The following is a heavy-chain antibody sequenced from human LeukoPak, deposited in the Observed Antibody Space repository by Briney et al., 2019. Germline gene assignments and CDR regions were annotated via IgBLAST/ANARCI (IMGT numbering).Heavy chain of an antibody. Sequence: SETLSLTCAVSGGSIVNSNWWSWVRQPPGKGLEWIGEIYHTGSTNYNPSLKSRVTISVDTSKNQFSLKLTSVTAADTAVYYCARRSPTGYTPAYYFDYWGQGTLVTVSP. V-gene: IGHV4-4*02. CDR3: ARRSPTGYTPAYYFDY. CDR2: IYHTGST. D-gene: IGHD1-1*01. CDR1: GGSIVNSNW. J-gene: IGHJ4*02.